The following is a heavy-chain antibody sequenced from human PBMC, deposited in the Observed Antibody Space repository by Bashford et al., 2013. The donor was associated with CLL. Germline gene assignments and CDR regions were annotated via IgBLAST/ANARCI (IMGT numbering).Heavy chain of an antibody. Sequence: GGSLRLSCAASGFSFSSYEMNWVRQAPGKGLEWVSYISSSGRTICYADSVKGRFTISRDNAKNSLYLQMNSLRAEDTAVYYCARDPRYCSGGSCYPVEVVDVWAERTDRRPSPQ. V-gene: IGHV3-48*03. CDR3: ARDPRYCSGGSCYPVEVVDV. J-gene: IGHJ6*01. CDR1: GFSFSSYE. CDR2: ISSSGRTI. D-gene: IGHD2-15*01.